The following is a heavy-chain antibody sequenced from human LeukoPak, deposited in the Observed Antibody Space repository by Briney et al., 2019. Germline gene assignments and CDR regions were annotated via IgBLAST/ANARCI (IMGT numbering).Heavy chain of an antibody. J-gene: IGHJ4*02. V-gene: IGHV3-30*03. CDR2: ISYDGSNK. D-gene: IGHD4-17*01. Sequence: PGGSLGLSCAASGFTFSSYGMHWVRQAPGKGLEWVAVISYDGSNKYYADSVKGRFTISRDNSKNTLYLQMNSLRAEDTAVYYCARDLPYGDYADYWGQGTLVTVSS. CDR1: GFTFSSYG. CDR3: ARDLPYGDYADY.